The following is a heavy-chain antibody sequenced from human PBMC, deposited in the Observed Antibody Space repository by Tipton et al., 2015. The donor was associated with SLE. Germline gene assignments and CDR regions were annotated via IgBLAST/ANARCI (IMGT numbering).Heavy chain of an antibody. CDR2: ISDDGSRT. V-gene: IGHV3-23*01. J-gene: IGHJ4*02. CDR1: GFTFSSFW. CDR3: ARVQLGYNYGNWYCLDY. Sequence: SLRLSCAASGFTFSSFWMNWVRQAPGKGLEWVSYISDDGSRTYYADSVKGRFTISRDNSKNTLYLQMNSLRAEDTAVYYCARVQLGYNYGNWYCLDYWGQGTLVTVSS. D-gene: IGHD5-18*01.